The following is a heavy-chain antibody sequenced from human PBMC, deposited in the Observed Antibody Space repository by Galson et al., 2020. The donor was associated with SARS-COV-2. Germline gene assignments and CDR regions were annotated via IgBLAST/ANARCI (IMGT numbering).Heavy chain of an antibody. CDR3: ARSSIMLTGEGMDV. CDR1: GYTFTGFY. D-gene: IGHD3-9*01. V-gene: IGHV1-2*02. Sequence: ASVKVSCKASGYTFTGFYIHWVRQAPGQGLEWMGWINPNSGGTNYAQKFQGRVTMTRDTSISTAYMELRRLRSDDTAMYYCARSSIMLTGEGMDVWGQGTTVTVSS. CDR2: INPNSGGT. J-gene: IGHJ6*02.